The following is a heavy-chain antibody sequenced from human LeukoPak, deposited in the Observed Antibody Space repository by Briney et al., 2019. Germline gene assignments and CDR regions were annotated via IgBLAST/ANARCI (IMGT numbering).Heavy chain of an antibody. CDR2: IISDGTST. CDR3: ARDFADSSGYSEYYFDY. J-gene: IGHJ4*02. V-gene: IGHV3-74*01. D-gene: IGHD3-22*01. Sequence: GGSLRLSCAASGLTFSDYWLHWVRPAPGKGLVWVSRIISDGTSTTYADYVKGRFTISRENSKNTLYLQMNSLRAEDTAVYYCARDFADSSGYSEYYFDYWGQGTLVTVSS. CDR1: GLTFSDYW.